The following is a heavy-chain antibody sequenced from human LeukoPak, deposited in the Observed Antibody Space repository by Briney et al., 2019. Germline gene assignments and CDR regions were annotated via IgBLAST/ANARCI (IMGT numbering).Heavy chain of an antibody. D-gene: IGHD3-3*01. J-gene: IGHJ5*02. CDR2: INQDGSGK. CDR1: GFSFRTYW. CDR3: AGQSARSWFDP. V-gene: IGHV3-7*01. Sequence: PGGSLRLSCAASGFSFRTYWMTWVRQAPGKGLEWVASINQDGSGKYYVDSVKGRFTISRDNTKNSLYLQMNTVMAEDTGVYYCAGQSARSWFDPWGQGTLVTVSS.